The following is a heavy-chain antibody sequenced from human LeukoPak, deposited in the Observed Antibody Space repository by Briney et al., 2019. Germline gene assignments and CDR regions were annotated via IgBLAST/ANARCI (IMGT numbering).Heavy chain of an antibody. CDR3: AKDDFLSVNYYYGMDV. CDR2: ISYDGSNK. D-gene: IGHD3/OR15-3a*01. CDR1: GFTFSSYG. Sequence: GGSLRLSCEASGFTFSSYGMHWVRQAPGKGLEWVAVISYDGSNKYYADSVKGRFTISRDNSKNTLYLQMNSLRVEDTAEYYCAKDDFLSVNYYYGMDVWGQGTTVTVSS. V-gene: IGHV3-30*18. J-gene: IGHJ6*02.